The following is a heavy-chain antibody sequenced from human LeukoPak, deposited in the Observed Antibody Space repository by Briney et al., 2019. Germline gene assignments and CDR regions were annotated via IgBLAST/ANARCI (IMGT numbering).Heavy chain of an antibody. CDR2: IYYSGST. CDR3: ASTRVSDYVWGSYRENYFDY. Sequence: SETLSLTCTVSGGSISSYYWSWIRQPPGKGLEWIRYIYYSGSTNYNPSLKSRVTISVDTSKNQFSLKLSSVTAADTAVYYCASTRVSDYVWGSYRENYFDYWGQGTLVTVSS. D-gene: IGHD3-16*02. J-gene: IGHJ4*02. V-gene: IGHV4-59*08. CDR1: GGSISSYY.